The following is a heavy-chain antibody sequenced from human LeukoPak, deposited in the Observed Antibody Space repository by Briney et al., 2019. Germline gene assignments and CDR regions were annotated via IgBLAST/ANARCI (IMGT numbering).Heavy chain of an antibody. CDR3: AMAYSSSWYEDAFDI. Sequence: SETLSLTCAVYGGSFSGYYWSWIRQPPGKGLEWIGEINHSGSTNYNPSLKSRVTISVDTSKNQFSLKLSSVTAADTAVYCCAMAYSSSWYEDAFDIWGQGTMVTVSS. CDR1: GGSFSGYY. V-gene: IGHV4-34*01. D-gene: IGHD6-13*01. CDR2: INHSGST. J-gene: IGHJ3*02.